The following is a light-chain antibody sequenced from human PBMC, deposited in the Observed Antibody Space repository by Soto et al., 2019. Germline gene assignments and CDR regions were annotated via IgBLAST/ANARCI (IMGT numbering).Light chain of an antibody. J-gene: IGKJ1*01. V-gene: IGKV3-15*01. CDR3: QQYDRSPRT. Sequence: ILMTHSPSPLSVSPGYRVPLSCRASQSLTKKLDWYQQKPGQSPRLLIYGASARASGIPDRFSGGGSGAEYTLTISSLQHEDFAVYYCQQYDRSPRTFGQGTKVDIK. CDR1: QSLTKK. CDR2: GAS.